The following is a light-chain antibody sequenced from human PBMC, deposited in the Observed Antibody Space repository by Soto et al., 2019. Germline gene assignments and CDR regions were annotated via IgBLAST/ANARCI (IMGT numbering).Light chain of an antibody. J-gene: IGKJ1*01. CDR1: LNVATN. CDR3: RQYNTGRLT. Sequence: TVMTQSPATLSMSPGDRAALSCRASLNVATNMAWYQQKPGQAPRLLIYGASIRATGVPARFTGSGSGTEVTLTINNLQSEDFAVDYGRQYNTGRLTFGRGPSVE. V-gene: IGKV3-15*01. CDR2: GAS.